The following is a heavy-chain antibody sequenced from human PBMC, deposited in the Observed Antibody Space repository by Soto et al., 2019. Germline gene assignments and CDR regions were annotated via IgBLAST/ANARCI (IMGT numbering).Heavy chain of an antibody. CDR3: STDCPRCPSDY. V-gene: IGHV3-15*01. D-gene: IGHD2-15*01. CDR2: SKSKTDGGAT. Sequence: PGGSLRLSCAASGFTFTKAWMSWVRQAPGKGLEWVGLSKSKTDGGATDYAAPVIGRFTISRDDSKNTMYLQMNSLITEDTAVYYCSTDCPRCPSDYWGQGTLVTVSS. J-gene: IGHJ4*02. CDR1: GFTFTKAW.